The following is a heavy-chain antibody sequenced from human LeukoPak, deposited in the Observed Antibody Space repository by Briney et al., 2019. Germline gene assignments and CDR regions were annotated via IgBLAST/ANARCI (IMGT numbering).Heavy chain of an antibody. Sequence: SETLSLTCTVSGGSISSGGYYWSWIRPHPGKGLEWVGSIYYTNRTYDNPSLNSRVTTSVDTDKNQFSLMLSPVIAAAAAVYYCAGSSGYDSWFAPWGQGTLVTVSS. D-gene: IGHD5-12*01. CDR3: AGSSGYDSWFAP. CDR2: IYYTNRT. V-gene: IGHV4-31*03. J-gene: IGHJ5*02. CDR1: GGSISSGGYY.